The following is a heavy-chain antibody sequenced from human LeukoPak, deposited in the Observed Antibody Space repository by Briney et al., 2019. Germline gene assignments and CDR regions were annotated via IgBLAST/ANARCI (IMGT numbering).Heavy chain of an antibody. CDR2: IYYSGST. V-gene: IGHV4-59*01. D-gene: IGHD1-14*01. CDR1: GGSISSYY. Sequence: PSETLSLTCTVSGGSISSYYWSWIRQPPGKGLEWIGYIYYSGSTNYNPSLKSRVTISVDRSKNQFSLNLSSVTAADTAVYYCARVGLRNFYYYGMDVWGQGTTVTVSS. CDR3: ARVGLRNFYYYGMDV. J-gene: IGHJ6*02.